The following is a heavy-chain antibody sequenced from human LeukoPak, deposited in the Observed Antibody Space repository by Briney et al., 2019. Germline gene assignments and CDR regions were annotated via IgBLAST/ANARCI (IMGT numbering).Heavy chain of an antibody. V-gene: IGHV4-31*03. CDR3: ATRVEGWADAFDV. CDR2: IYYSGRI. D-gene: IGHD1-26*01. Sequence: SQTLSLTCTVSGGSISSGYWSWIRQRPGKGLEWIGYIYYSGRIYYNPSLRSRLSISLGTSKNQFSLQLSSVTAADTAVYYCATRVEGWADAFDVWGQGAMVTVSS. J-gene: IGHJ3*01. CDR1: GGSISSGY.